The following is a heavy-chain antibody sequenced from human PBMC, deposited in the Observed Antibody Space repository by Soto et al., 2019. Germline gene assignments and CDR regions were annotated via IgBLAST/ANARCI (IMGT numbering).Heavy chain of an antibody. J-gene: IGHJ4*02. CDR3: AKAINTTGTNVIFDS. D-gene: IGHD1-1*01. CDR1: GFTFGTYA. V-gene: IGHV3-23*01. CDR2: ISAHGGRA. Sequence: EVQLLESGGGLVQPGGSLTLSCAASGFTFGTYALAWVRQSPGKGLEWVSAISAHGGRAYYADAVNGRFTNSRDNSWNTVYLQMSSLSAGDTAIYYCAKAINTTGTNVIFDSWGQGTVVTVSS.